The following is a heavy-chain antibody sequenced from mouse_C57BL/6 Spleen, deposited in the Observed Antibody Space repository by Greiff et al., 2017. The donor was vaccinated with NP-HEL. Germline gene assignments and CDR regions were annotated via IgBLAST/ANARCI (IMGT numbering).Heavy chain of an antibody. Sequence: EVKVVESGGGLVKPGGSLKLSCAASGFTFSDYGMHWVRQAPEKGLEWVAYISSGSSTIYYADTVKGRFTFSRDNAKNTLFLQMTSLGSEDTSMYYCARPRSKTRAAMDYWGQGTSVTVSS. V-gene: IGHV5-17*01. J-gene: IGHJ4*01. CDR3: ARPRSKTRAAMDY. CDR2: ISSGSSTI. CDR1: GFTFSDYG.